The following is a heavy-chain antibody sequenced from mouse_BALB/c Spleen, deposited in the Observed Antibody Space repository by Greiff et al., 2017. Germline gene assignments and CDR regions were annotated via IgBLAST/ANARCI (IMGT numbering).Heavy chain of an antibody. CDR3: ARPDSSGPFAY. Sequence: QVQLQQSGAELVKPGVSVKISCKGSGYTFTDYAMHWVKQSHAQGLEWIGVISTYYGDASYNQKFKGKATMTVDKSSSTAYLELVRLTSEESAVYYCARPDSSGPFAYWGQGTLVTVSA. CDR2: ISTYYGDA. D-gene: IGHD3-2*01. V-gene: IGHV1S137*01. J-gene: IGHJ3*01. CDR1: GYTFTDYA.